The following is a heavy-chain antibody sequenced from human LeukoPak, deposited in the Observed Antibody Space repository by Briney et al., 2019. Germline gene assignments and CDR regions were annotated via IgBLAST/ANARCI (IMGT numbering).Heavy chain of an antibody. CDR1: VYTFTGYY. D-gene: IGHD4-17*01. J-gene: IGHJ4*02. CDR3: AREYYGDYDY. CDR2: INPNNGGT. Sequence: ASVKVSCKASVYTFTGYYMHWVRQAPPQGLEWMGRINPNNGGTTYAHKFQGRVTMTRDTSISTSYMELSRLGADDTAVYYGAREYYGDYDYWGQGTLVTVSS. V-gene: IGHV1-2*06.